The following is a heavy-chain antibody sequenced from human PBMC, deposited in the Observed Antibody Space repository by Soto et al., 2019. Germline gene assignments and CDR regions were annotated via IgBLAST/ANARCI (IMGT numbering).Heavy chain of an antibody. CDR1: GGSISSYY. CDR3: AASIAAARYYFDY. CDR2: IYYSGST. Sequence: QVQLQESGPGLVKPSETLSLTCTVSGGSISSYYWSWIRQPPGKGLEWIGYIYYSGSTNYNPSLPSRVTRSVDTSKNQFSLKLSSVTAADTAVYYCAASIAAARYYFDYWGQGSLVTVSS. J-gene: IGHJ4*02. V-gene: IGHV4-59*01. D-gene: IGHD6-13*01.